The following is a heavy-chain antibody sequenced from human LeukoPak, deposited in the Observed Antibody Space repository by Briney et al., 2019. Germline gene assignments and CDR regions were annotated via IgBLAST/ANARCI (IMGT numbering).Heavy chain of an antibody. CDR3: AKGSGSGWYGWFDP. J-gene: IGHJ5*02. CDR1: RFTCGYA. V-gene: IGHV3-23*01. D-gene: IGHD6-19*01. Sequence: PGGSLRLSCAASRFTCGYAMYWVRQAPGKGLEWVSCIDASGVNTYYADSVKGRFTISRDNSNNTLYLQMNSLRAEDTAVYYCAKGSGSGWYGWFDPWGQGTLVTVSS. CDR2: IDASGVNT.